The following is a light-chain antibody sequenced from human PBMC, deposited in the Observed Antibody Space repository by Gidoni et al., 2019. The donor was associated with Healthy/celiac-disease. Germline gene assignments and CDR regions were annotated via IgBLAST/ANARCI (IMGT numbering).Light chain of an antibody. CDR1: QSISSY. CDR3: QQYYSYPRT. CDR2: AAS. V-gene: IGKV1-8*01. J-gene: IGKJ1*01. Sequence: AIRMTQSPSSLSASTGDRVTITCRASQSISSYLAWYQQKPGNAPKLLIYAASTLQSGVPSRFSGSGSGTDFTLTISCLQSEDFATYYCQQYYSYPRTFGQGTKVEIK.